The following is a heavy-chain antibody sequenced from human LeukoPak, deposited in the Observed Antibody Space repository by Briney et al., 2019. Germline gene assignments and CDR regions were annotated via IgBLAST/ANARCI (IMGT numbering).Heavy chain of an antibody. CDR3: AKSRYSSSPYYFDY. CDR2: ISWNSGSI. Sequence: GGSMRLSCAASGFTFSSYSMNWVRHAPGKGMEWVSGISWNSGSIGYADSVKGRFTISRDNAKNSLYLQMNSLRAEDTALYYCAKSRYSSSPYYFDYWGQGTLVTVSS. V-gene: IGHV3-9*01. CDR1: GFTFSSYS. J-gene: IGHJ4*02. D-gene: IGHD6-6*01.